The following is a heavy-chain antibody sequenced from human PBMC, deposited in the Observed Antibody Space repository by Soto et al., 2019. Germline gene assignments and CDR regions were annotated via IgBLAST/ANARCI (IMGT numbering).Heavy chain of an antibody. CDR2: VRGRDGST. CDR1: GFTFATFD. J-gene: IGHJ4*02. D-gene: IGHD5-12*01. CDR3: AKGAWLDY. V-gene: IGHV3-23*01. Sequence: EVQLLESGGGLVQPGASLRLSCAASGFTFATFDMSWARQAPGKGLEWVSVVRGRDGSTSYADSLKGRFTISKDSSKNTLYLQMNSLRAEDIALYYCAKGAWLDYWGQGTLVTVSS.